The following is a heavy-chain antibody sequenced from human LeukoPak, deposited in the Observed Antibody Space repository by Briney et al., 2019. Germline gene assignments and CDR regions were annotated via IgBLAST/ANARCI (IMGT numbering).Heavy chain of an antibody. D-gene: IGHD2-2*01. CDR2: ISSSSSYI. Sequence: GGSLRLSCAASGFTFSSYSMNWVRQAPGKGLEWVSSISSSSSYIYYADSVKGRFTVSRDNAKNSLYLQMNSLRAEDTAVYYCARDPKYCNSTSCVSDGMDVWGQGTTVTVSS. CDR3: ARDPKYCNSTSCVSDGMDV. CDR1: GFTFSSYS. J-gene: IGHJ6*02. V-gene: IGHV3-21*01.